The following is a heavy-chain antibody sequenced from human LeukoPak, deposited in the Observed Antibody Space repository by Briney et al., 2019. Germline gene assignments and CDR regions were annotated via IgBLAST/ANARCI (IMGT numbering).Heavy chain of an antibody. Sequence: GGSLRLSCAASGFTFSSYAMSWVRQAPGKGLEWVSAISGSGGSTYYADSVKRRFTISRVNSKNTLYLQMNSLRAEDTAVYYCAKDTPHGRDIVVVPAAIYAPGYYYGMDVWGQGTTVTVSS. J-gene: IGHJ6*02. CDR1: GFTFSSYA. D-gene: IGHD2-2*01. CDR3: AKDTPHGRDIVVVPAAIYAPGYYYGMDV. CDR2: ISGSGGST. V-gene: IGHV3-23*01.